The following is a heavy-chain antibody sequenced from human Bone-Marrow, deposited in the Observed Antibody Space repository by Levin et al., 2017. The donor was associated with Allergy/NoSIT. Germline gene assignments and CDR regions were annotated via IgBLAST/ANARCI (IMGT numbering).Heavy chain of an antibody. CDR3: ARDWVAGSVYYYYGMDV. V-gene: IGHV3-53*01. CDR1: GFTVSSNY. J-gene: IGHJ6*02. D-gene: IGHD2-15*01. CDR2: IYSGGST. Sequence: GESLKISCAASGFTVSSNYMSWVRQAPGKGLEWVSVIYSGGSTYYADSVKGRFTISRDNSKNTLYLQINSLRAEDTAVYYCARDWVAGSVYYYYGMDVWGQGTTVTVSS.